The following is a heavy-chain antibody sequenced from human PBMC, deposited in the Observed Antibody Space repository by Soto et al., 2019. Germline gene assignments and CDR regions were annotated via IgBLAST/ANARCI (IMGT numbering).Heavy chain of an antibody. CDR3: ARGQQLVANWLDP. V-gene: IGHV3-11*01. D-gene: IGHD6-6*01. CDR1: GFPFSGSY. J-gene: IGHJ5*02. CDR2: ISSTGSTP. Sequence: GGSLRLSCAASGFPFSGSYMAWIRQAPGKGLEEIATISSTGSTPYYADSVKGRFTISRDNAQNSLYLEMNNLRAEDTAVYYCARGQQLVANWLDPWGQGILVTVSS.